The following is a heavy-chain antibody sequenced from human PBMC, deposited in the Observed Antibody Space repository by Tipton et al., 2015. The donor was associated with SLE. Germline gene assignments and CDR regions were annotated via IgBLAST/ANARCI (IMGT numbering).Heavy chain of an antibody. Sequence: TLSLTCAVYGGSFSGYYWSWIRQPPGKGLEWIGEINHSGSTSYNPSLKSRVTVSVDTSKNQFSLKLSSVTAADTAVYYCALFMVGPTMNQHWGQGTMVTVTS. CDR3: ALFMVGPTMNQH. D-gene: IGHD1-26*01. CDR2: INHSGST. J-gene: IGHJ1*01. V-gene: IGHV4-34*01. CDR1: GGSFSGYY.